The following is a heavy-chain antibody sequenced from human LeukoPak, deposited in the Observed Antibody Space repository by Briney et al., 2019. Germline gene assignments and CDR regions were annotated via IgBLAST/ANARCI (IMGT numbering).Heavy chain of an antibody. D-gene: IGHD5-18*01. CDR1: GFIVSSTY. Sequence: PGGSLRLSCAVSGFIVSSTYMSWVRQAPGKGLEWVSMIYAGGGTYYAASVKGRFTISRDNSKNTLYLQMNGLRVEDTAVYYCASARGSNYGSLGDWGQGTLVTVSS. J-gene: IGHJ4*02. CDR3: ASARGSNYGSLGD. CDR2: IYAGGGT. V-gene: IGHV3-53*01.